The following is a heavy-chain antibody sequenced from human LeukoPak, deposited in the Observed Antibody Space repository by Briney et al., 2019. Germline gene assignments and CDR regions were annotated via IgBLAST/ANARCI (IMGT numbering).Heavy chain of an antibody. J-gene: IGHJ4*02. CDR3: ARRYTGSFSYFDY. D-gene: IGHD1-26*01. V-gene: IGHV4-34*01. CDR1: GGSFSGYY. CDR2: INHSGST. Sequence: PSETLSLTCAVYGGSFSGYYWSWIRQPPGKGLEWIGEINHSGSTNYNPSLKSRVTISVDTSKNQFSLKLTSVTAADTAVYYCARRYTGSFSYFDYWGQGTLVTVSS.